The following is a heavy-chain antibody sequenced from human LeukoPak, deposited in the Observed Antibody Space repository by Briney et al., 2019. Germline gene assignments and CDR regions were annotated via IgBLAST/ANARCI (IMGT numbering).Heavy chain of an antibody. V-gene: IGHV4-59*01. D-gene: IGHD1-26*01. CDR2: IYYNGST. Sequence: SETLSLTCTVSGGSISSYYWSWIRQPPGKGLEWIGYIYYNGSTNYNPSLKSRVTISVDTSKNQFSLKLSSVTAADTAVYYCARGIGDRIVGATGWFDPWGQGTLVTVSS. CDR3: ARGIGDRIVGATGWFDP. CDR1: GGSISSYY. J-gene: IGHJ5*02.